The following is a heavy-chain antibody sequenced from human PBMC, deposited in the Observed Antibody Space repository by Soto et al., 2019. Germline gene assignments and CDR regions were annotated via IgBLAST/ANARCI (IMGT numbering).Heavy chain of an antibody. D-gene: IGHD3-9*01. V-gene: IGHV4-34*01. Sequence: SETLSLACAVYGGSFSGYYWSWIRQPPGKGLEWIGEINHSGSTNYNPSLKSRVTISVDTSKNQFSLKLSSVTAADTAVYYCARGGRYFDWLLRGSRLFDYWGQGTLVTVSS. CDR2: INHSGST. CDR3: ARGGRYFDWLLRGSRLFDY. CDR1: GGSFSGYY. J-gene: IGHJ4*02.